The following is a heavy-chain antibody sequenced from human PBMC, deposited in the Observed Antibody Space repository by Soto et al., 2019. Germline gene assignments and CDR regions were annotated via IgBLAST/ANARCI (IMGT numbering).Heavy chain of an antibody. Sequence: SETLSLTCAVYGGSFSGYYWSWIRQPPGKGLEWIGEINHSGSTNYNPSLKSRVTISVDTSKNQFSLKLSSVTAADTAVYYCARRSDYWGQGTLVTVS. CDR3: ARRSDY. V-gene: IGHV4-34*01. J-gene: IGHJ4*02. CDR2: INHSGST. CDR1: GGSFSGYY.